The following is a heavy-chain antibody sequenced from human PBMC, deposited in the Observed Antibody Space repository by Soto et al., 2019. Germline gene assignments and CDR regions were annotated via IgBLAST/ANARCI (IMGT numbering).Heavy chain of an antibody. J-gene: IGHJ6*03. CDR2: IKQDGSEK. CDR1: GFTFSSYW. CDR3: ARGRSGYPHYYYYYMAV. Sequence: GGSLRLSCAASGFTFSSYWMSWVRQAPGKGLEWVANIKQDGSEKYYVDSVKGRFTISRDNAKNSLYLQMNSLRAEDTAVYYCARGRSGYPHYYYYYMAVWGKGPTVTVSS. D-gene: IGHD3-3*01. V-gene: IGHV3-7*04.